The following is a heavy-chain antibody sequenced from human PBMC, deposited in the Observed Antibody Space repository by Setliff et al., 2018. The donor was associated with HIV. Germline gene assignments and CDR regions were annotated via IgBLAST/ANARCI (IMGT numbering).Heavy chain of an antibody. CDR3: ARRGDGYILDY. Sequence: SETLSLTCAVSGYSISSGYFWGWIRQPPGKGLEWIGSLYHSGTNFYNPSLKSRVTISLDTSTNRFSLKLNSVTAADTAVYYCARRGDGYILDYWGRGTLVTVSS. D-gene: IGHD3-10*01. J-gene: IGHJ4*02. V-gene: IGHV4-38-2*01. CDR2: LYHSGTN. CDR1: GYSISSGYF.